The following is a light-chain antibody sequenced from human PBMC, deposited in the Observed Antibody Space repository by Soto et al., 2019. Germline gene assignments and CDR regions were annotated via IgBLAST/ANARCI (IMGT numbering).Light chain of an antibody. CDR2: NNN. CDR3: AVWDDSLSGMV. J-gene: IGLJ2*01. V-gene: IGLV1-44*01. CDR1: SSNIETNT. Sequence: QSALTQPPSASGTPGQRVTISCSGSSSNIETNTVDWYQHLPGTAPKVLIFNNNQRPSGVPDRFSGSKSGTSASLAFSGLQSEDEADYYCAVWDDSLSGMVFGGGTKLTVL.